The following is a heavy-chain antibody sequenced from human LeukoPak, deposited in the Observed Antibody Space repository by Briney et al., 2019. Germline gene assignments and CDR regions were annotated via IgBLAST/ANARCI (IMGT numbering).Heavy chain of an antibody. D-gene: IGHD2-8*01. CDR3: ASPEWSRVDY. CDR1: GYSISSGYY. V-gene: IGHV4-38-2*01. J-gene: IGHJ4*02. CDR2: IYHSGST. Sequence: SETLSLTCAVSGYSISSGYYWGWIRQPPGKGLEWIGSIYHSGSTYYNPSLKSRVTISVDTSKNQFSLKLSSVTAADTAVYYCASPEWSRVDYWGQGTLVTVSS.